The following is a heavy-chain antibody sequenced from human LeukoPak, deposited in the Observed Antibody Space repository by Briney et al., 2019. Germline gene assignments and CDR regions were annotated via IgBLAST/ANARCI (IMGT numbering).Heavy chain of an antibody. Sequence: PGGSLRLSCAASGFSVRSYWMDWVRHAPGKGMVWVSRINSDGSSTSYADSVKGLFTSSRDNAKSTLYLQMNSLRAEDTAVYYCARDGYSSSCYIPDYWGQGTLVTVSS. D-gene: IGHD6-13*01. V-gene: IGHV3-74*01. CDR1: GFSVRSYW. J-gene: IGHJ4*02. CDR3: ARDGYSSSCYIPDY. CDR2: INSDGSST.